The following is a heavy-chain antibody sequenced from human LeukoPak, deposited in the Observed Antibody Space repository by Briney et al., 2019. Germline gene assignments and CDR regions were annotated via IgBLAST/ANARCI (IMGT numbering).Heavy chain of an antibody. V-gene: IGHV4-39*01. D-gene: IGHD3-10*01. CDR2: IYYSGST. Sequence: PSETLSLTCTVSGGSISSSSYYWGWIRQPPGKGLEWIGSIYYSGSTYYNPSLNSRVTISVDTSKNQFSLKLSSVTAADTAVYYCARLPMVQGVPVDYWGQGTLVTVSS. J-gene: IGHJ4*02. CDR3: ARLPMVQGVPVDY. CDR1: GGSISSSSYY.